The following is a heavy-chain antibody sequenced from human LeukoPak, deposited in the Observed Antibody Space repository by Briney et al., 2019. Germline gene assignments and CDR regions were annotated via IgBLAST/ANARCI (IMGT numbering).Heavy chain of an antibody. CDR3: ARVVEFSNYWFDP. V-gene: IGHV4-38-2*02. J-gene: IGHJ5*02. CDR2: IYHSGST. D-gene: IGHD1-26*01. Sequence: PSETLSLTCTVSGYSISSGYYWGWIRQPPGKGLEWIGSIYHSGSTYYNPSLKSRVTISVDTSKNQFSLKLSSVTAADTAVYYCARVVEFSNYWFDPWGHGTLVTVSS. CDR1: GYSISSGYY.